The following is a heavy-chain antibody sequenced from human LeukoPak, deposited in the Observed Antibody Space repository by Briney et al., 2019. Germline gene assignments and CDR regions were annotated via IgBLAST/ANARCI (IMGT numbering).Heavy chain of an antibody. J-gene: IGHJ3*02. CDR1: GFTFSSYS. V-gene: IGHV3-21*01. Sequence: GGSLRLSCAASGFTFSSYSMNWVRQAPGKGLEWVSSISSSSSYIYYADSVKGRFTISRDNAKNSLYLQMNSLRAEDTAVYYCAREPWGEDGDAFDIWGQGTMVTVSS. CDR2: ISSSSSYI. CDR3: AREPWGEDGDAFDI. D-gene: IGHD3-16*01.